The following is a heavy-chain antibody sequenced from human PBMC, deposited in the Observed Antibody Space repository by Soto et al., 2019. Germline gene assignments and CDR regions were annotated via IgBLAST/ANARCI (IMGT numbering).Heavy chain of an antibody. CDR2: IIPIFGTA. D-gene: IGHD2-15*01. CDR3: AIYRYCSGGSCYRFKYYFDY. Sequence: SVKVSCKASGGTFSSYAISWVRQAPGQGLEWMGGIIPIFGTANYAQKFQGRVTITADESTSTAYMELSSLRSEDTAVYYCAIYRYCSGGSCYRFKYYFDYWGQGTLVTVSS. V-gene: IGHV1-69*13. J-gene: IGHJ4*02. CDR1: GGTFSSYA.